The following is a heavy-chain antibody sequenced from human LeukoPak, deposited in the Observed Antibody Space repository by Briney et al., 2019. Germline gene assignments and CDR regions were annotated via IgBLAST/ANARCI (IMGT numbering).Heavy chain of an antibody. V-gene: IGHV3-21*01. CDR1: GFTFSSYS. CDR3: ARVSWYQVDYGGNPEP. D-gene: IGHD4-23*01. J-gene: IGHJ5*02. Sequence: GGSLRLSCAASGFTFSSYSMNWGRQAPGKGLEWVSSISSSSSSIYYADSVKGRFTISRDNAKNSLYLQMNSLRAEDTAVYYCARVSWYQVDYGGNPEPWGQGTLVTVSS. CDR2: ISSSSSSI.